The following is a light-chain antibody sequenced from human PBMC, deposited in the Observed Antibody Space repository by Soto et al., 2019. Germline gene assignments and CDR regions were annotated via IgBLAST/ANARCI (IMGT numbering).Light chain of an antibody. CDR1: SSDVGGYNY. CDR2: EVS. J-gene: IGLJ2*01. V-gene: IGLV2-8*01. CDR3: SSYAGSNNVV. Sequence: QPVLTQPPSASGSPGQSVTISCTGTSSDVGGYNYVSWYQQHPGKAPKLMIYEVSKRPSGVPDRFSGSKSGNTASLTVSGLQAEDEADYYCSSYAGSNNVVFGGGTKLT.